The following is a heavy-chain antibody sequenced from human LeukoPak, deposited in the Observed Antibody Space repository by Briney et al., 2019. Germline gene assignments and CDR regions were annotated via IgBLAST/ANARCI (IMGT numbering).Heavy chain of an antibody. CDR3: ARTPVVAAYFQH. V-gene: IGHV4-34*01. CDR2: INHSGST. Sequence: PSETLSLTCAVYGGSFSGYYWSWIRQPPGKGLEWIGEINHSGSTNYNPSLKSRVTISVDTSKNQFSLKLSSVTAADTAVYYCARTPVVAAYFQHWGQGTLVTVPS. J-gene: IGHJ1*01. D-gene: IGHD2-15*01. CDR1: GGSFSGYY.